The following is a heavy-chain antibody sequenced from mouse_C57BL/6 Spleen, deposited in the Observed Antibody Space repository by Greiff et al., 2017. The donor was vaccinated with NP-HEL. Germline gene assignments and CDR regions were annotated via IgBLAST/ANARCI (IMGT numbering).Heavy chain of an antibody. Sequence: QVHVKQSGPELVKPGASVKISCKASGYTFTDYYINWVKQRPGQGLEWIGWIFPGSGSTYYNEKFKGKATLTVDKSSSTAYMLLSSLTSEDSAVYFCAREGDDRYAMDYWGQGTSVTVSS. CDR2: IFPGSGST. J-gene: IGHJ4*01. CDR3: AREGDDRYAMDY. CDR1: GYTFTDYY. V-gene: IGHV1-75*01.